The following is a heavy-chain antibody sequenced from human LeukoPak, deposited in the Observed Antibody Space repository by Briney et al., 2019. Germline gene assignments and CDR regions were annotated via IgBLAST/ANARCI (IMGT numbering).Heavy chain of an antibody. CDR3: ARDKWIGNYYDSSGYYYFDY. CDR2: IYYSGST. Sequence: SETLSLTCTVSGGSISSGDYYWSWIRQPPGKGLEWIGYIYYSGSTYYNPSLKSRVTISVDTSKNQFSLKLSSATAADTAVYYCARDKWIGNYYDSSGYYYFDYWGQGTLVTVSS. D-gene: IGHD3-22*01. V-gene: IGHV4-30-4*01. CDR1: GGSISSGDYY. J-gene: IGHJ4*02.